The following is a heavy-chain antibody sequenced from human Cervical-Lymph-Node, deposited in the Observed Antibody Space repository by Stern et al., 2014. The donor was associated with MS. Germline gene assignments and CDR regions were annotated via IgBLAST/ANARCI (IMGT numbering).Heavy chain of an antibody. CDR1: GFTFSSYG. CDR3: ARDSTKGGSNY. J-gene: IGHJ4*02. V-gene: IGHV3-33*01. D-gene: IGHD1-26*01. Sequence: VQLVESGGGVVQPGGSLRLACAASGFTFSSYGMHWVRQAPDKGLEWVAVIWSDESNKYYTDSVKGRFTISRDNSKNALYLQMNSLRAEDTAVYYCARDSTKGGSNYWGQGTLVTVSS. CDR2: IWSDESNK.